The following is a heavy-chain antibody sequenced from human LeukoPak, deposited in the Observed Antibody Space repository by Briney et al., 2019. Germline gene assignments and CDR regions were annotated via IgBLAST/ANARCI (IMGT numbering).Heavy chain of an antibody. V-gene: IGHV3-23*01. CDR1: GFTFSSYA. D-gene: IGHD3-3*01. CDR3: AKDPYYDFWSGYYRSDPRLDY. J-gene: IGHJ4*02. Sequence: PGGSLRLSCAASGFTFSSYAMSWVRQAPGKGLEWVSAISGSGGSTYYADSVKGRFTISRDNSKNTLYLQMNSLRAEDTAVYYCAKDPYYDFWSGYYRSDPRLDYWGQGTLVTVSS. CDR2: ISGSGGST.